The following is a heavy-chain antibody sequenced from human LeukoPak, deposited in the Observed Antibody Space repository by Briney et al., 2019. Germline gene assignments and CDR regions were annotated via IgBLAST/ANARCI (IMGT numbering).Heavy chain of an antibody. D-gene: IGHD3-10*01. Sequence: SETLSLTCAVSGGSLSNYYWTWLRQPPGKGLEWIGEINNSGTTNYNPSLKSRLTMSVDTSKTQFSLKLSSVTTADTAVYYCARRHYFTSATSYNVTSGFGHWGQGTLVTVSS. J-gene: IGHJ5*02. CDR2: INNSGTT. CDR3: ARRHYFTSATSYNVTSGFGH. CDR1: GGSLSNYY. V-gene: IGHV4-34*01.